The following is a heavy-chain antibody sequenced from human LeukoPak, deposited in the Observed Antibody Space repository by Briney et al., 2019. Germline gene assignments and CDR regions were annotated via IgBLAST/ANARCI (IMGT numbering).Heavy chain of an antibody. CDR1: GFTFSSYA. CDR2: ISYDGSNK. D-gene: IGHD5-24*01. Sequence: PGGSLRLSCAASGFTFSSYAMHWVRQAPGKGLEWVAVISYDGSNKYYADSVKGRFTISRDNSKNTLYLQMNSLRAEDTAVYYCARDGEMATIRPGNYYYYGMDVWGQGTTVTVSS. V-gene: IGHV3-30-3*01. CDR3: ARDGEMATIRPGNYYYYGMDV. J-gene: IGHJ6*02.